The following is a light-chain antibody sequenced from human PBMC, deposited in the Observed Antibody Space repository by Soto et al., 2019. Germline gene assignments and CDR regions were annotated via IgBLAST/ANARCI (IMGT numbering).Light chain of an antibody. CDR1: QSVSSSH. J-gene: IGKJ2*01. V-gene: IGKV3-20*01. Sequence: EIVLTQSPGTLSLSPGERATLSCRASQSVSSSHLAWYQQKPGQAPRFLIYGASNRATGIPDRFSGSGSGTDFTLTISRLEPEDSAVYYCQHYGSSPYTFGQGTKVEIK. CDR2: GAS. CDR3: QHYGSSPYT.